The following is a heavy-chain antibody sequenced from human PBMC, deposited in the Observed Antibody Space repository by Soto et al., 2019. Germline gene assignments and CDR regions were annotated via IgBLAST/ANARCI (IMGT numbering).Heavy chain of an antibody. V-gene: IGHV3-21*01. CDR3: ARDAPIAAPMIYYYYGMDV. Sequence: EVQLVESGGGLVQPGGSLRLSCAASGFTFSSYSMNWVRQAPGKGLEWVSSISSSSSYIYYADSVKGRFTISRDNAKNSLYLQMNSRRAEDTAVYYCARDAPIAAPMIYYYYGMDVWGPGTTVTVSS. J-gene: IGHJ6*02. CDR2: ISSSSSYI. D-gene: IGHD6-13*01. CDR1: GFTFSSYS.